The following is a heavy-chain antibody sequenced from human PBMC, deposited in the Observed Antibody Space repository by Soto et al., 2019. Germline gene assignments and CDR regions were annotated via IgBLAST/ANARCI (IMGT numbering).Heavy chain of an antibody. V-gene: IGHV3-33*01. CDR2: IWYDGSNE. D-gene: IGHD3-22*01. J-gene: IGHJ3*02. CDR1: GFSFSSYG. CDR3: ASDRDYYDNSGYALDI. Sequence: QVQLVESGGGVVQPGKSLRLSCAASGFSFSSYGIHWVRHAPGKGLEWVAVIWYDGSNEDYADSVKGRFALSRDNSKNTRYLQMNSLRADDTAVYYCASDRDYYDNSGYALDIWGQGTVVTVSS.